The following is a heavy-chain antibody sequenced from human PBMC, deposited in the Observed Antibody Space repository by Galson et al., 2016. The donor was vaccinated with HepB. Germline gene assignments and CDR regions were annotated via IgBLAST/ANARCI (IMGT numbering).Heavy chain of an antibody. CDR3: ARESTGRGVDAFDI. J-gene: IGHJ3*02. CDR2: IGSAGDT. Sequence: SLRLSCAASGFTFSRYDMHWVRHVTGKGLQWVSAIGSAGDTYYSGSVKGRFTISRENAKNSLYLQMNSLRAGDTAVYYCARESTGRGVDAFDIWGQGTMVTVSS. CDR1: GFTFSRYD. D-gene: IGHD3-16*01. V-gene: IGHV3-13*04.